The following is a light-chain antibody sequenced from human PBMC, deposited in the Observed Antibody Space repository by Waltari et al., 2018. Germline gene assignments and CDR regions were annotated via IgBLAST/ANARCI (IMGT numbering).Light chain of an antibody. V-gene: IGLV8-61*01. CDR2: YID. CDR1: SGPVSATNF. Sequence: QTVVTQEPSFSVSPGGTVTLTCGLNSGPVSATNFPSWYQQTPGPPPRALMYYIDSRTSGVPNRFSGSIIGDKAALTITGAQADDESDYYCALYVHSGLWIFGGGTRLTVL. CDR3: ALYVHSGLWI. J-gene: IGLJ2*01.